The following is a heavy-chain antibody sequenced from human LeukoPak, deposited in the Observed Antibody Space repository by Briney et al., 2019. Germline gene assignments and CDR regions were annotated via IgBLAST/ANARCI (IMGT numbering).Heavy chain of an antibody. CDR2: INHSGST. CDR1: GGSFSGYY. CDR3: ARRGYSYGINGFDY. J-gene: IGHJ4*02. Sequence: PSETLSLTCAVYGGSFSGYYWSWIRQPPRKGLEWIGEINHSGSTNYNPSLKSRVTISVDTSKNQFSLKLSSVTAADTAVYYCARRGYSYGINGFDYWGQGTLVTVSS. V-gene: IGHV4-34*01. D-gene: IGHD5-18*01.